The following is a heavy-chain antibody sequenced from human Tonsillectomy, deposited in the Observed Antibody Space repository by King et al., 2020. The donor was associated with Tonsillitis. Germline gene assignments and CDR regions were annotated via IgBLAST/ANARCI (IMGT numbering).Heavy chain of an antibody. D-gene: IGHD6-19*01. CDR1: GFTFSNNG. V-gene: IGHV3-30*18. Sequence: QLVQSGGGVVQPGRSLRLSCAASGFTFSNNGMHWVRQAPGKGLEWVAVISYDGSNKYYADSVKGRFTISRDNSKNTLYLQMNSLRAEDTAVYYCANGGIAVAGSYHYYGLVVWGLGTTVTVSS. J-gene: IGHJ6*02. CDR2: ISYDGSNK. CDR3: ANGGIAVAGSYHYYGLVV.